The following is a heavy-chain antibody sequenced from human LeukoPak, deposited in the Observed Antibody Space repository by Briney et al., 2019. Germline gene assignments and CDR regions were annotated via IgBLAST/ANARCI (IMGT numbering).Heavy chain of an antibody. Sequence: ASVKVSCKASGYTFTSYYMHWVRQAPGQGLEWMGIINPSGGSTSYAQKFQGRVTMTRDTSTSTVYMELSSLRSEDTAVYYCARGSTLTFYYDSSGTFDYWGQGALVTVSS. CDR1: GYTFTSYY. D-gene: IGHD3-22*01. J-gene: IGHJ4*02. CDR2: INPSGGST. CDR3: ARGSTLTFYYDSSGTFDY. V-gene: IGHV1-46*01.